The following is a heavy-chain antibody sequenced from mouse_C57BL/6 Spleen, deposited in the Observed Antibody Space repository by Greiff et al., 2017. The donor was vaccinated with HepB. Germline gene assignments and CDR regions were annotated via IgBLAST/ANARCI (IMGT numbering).Heavy chain of an antibody. CDR2: IDPSDSET. CDR1: GYTFTSYW. CDR3: AMGFYAGYLDYAMDY. D-gene: IGHD2-3*01. Sequence: QVQLQQSGAELVRPGSSVKLSCKASGYTFTSYWMHWVKQKPIQGLEWIGNIDPSDSETHYNQKFKDKATLTVDKSSSTAYMQLSSLTSEDSAVYYCAMGFYAGYLDYAMDYWGQGTSVTVSS. V-gene: IGHV1-52*01. J-gene: IGHJ4*01.